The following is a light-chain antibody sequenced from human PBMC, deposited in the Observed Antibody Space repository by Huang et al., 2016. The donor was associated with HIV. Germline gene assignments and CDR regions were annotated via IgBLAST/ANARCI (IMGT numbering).Light chain of an antibody. V-gene: IGKV3-15*01. CDR1: QSVSCN. CDR3: QQYSDWPRT. Sequence: ELVMTQSPVTLSASPGERVTLSCWASQSVSCNLAWFRQKPGQAPRLLIYDTSIRSPGIPDRFSGSGSGTDFALTISSLQSEDFAFYYCQQYSDWPRTFGPGTKVDMK. J-gene: IGKJ3*01. CDR2: DTS.